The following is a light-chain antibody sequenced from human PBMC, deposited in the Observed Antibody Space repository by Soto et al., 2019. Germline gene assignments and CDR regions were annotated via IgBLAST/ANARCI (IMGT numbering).Light chain of an antibody. V-gene: IGKV3-11*01. CDR3: QHRSDWPQLS. J-gene: IGKJ4*01. Sequence: EIVLTQSPATLSLSPGERATLSCKTSQGVGNYLAWYQHKPGQAPKLLIYDASNRATGIPARFSGSGSGTDFTLTISRLEPEDFAVYYCQHRSDWPQLSFGGGTKVEIK. CDR1: QGVGNY. CDR2: DAS.